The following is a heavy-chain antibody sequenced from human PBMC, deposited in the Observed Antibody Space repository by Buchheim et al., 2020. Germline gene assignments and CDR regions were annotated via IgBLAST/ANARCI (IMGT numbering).Heavy chain of an antibody. D-gene: IGHD3-22*01. V-gene: IGHV3-23*01. Sequence: EVQLLESGGGLVQPGGSLRLSRAASGFTFSSYAMSWVRQAPGKGLEWVSAISGSGGSTYYADSVKGRFTISRDNSKNTLSLQMNSLRAEDTAVYYCAKCYYYDSSGYYIHWYFDLWGRGTL. CDR2: ISGSGGST. CDR1: GFTFSSYA. CDR3: AKCYYYDSSGYYIHWYFDL. J-gene: IGHJ2*01.